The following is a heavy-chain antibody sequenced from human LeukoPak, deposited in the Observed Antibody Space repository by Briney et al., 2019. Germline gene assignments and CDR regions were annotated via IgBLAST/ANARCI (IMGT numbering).Heavy chain of an antibody. D-gene: IGHD3-22*01. CDR1: GGSFSGYY. J-gene: IGHJ4*02. CDR3: ARGGYDSSGQALHFDY. V-gene: IGHV4-34*01. CDR2: INHSGST. Sequence: SETLSLTCAVYGGSFSGYYWSWIRQPPGKGLEWIGEINHSGSTNYNPSLKSRVTIPVDTSKNQFSLKLTSVTAADTAVYYCARGGYDSSGQALHFDYWGQGTLVTVSS.